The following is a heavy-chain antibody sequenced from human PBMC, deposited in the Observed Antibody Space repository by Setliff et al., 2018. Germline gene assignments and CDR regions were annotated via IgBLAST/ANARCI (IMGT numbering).Heavy chain of an antibody. D-gene: IGHD1-7*01. Sequence: GASVKVSCKASGNRFTDYFLHWVRQAPGQGLEWMGWINPNSGDTHSAQKFQGRVTMTRDTSINTAYMELSSLTSDDTAFYYCVRYITGTTPADYWGQGTLVTVS. CDR3: VRYITGTTPADY. J-gene: IGHJ4*02. CDR1: GNRFTDYF. V-gene: IGHV1-2*02. CDR2: INPNSGDT.